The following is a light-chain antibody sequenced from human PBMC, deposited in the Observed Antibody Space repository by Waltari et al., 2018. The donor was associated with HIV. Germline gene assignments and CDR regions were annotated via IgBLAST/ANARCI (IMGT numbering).Light chain of an antibody. CDR3: QQANSFPWT. J-gene: IGKJ1*01. CDR2: AAS. CDR1: HGIIGW. Sequence: DIQMTQAPSAVSTSVGDRVTITYRASHGIIGWLAWYQQKPGESPKLLVYAASSLQSGVPSRFSGSGSGTYFTLTISSLQPEDFATYYCQQANSFPWTFGQGTNVEIK. V-gene: IGKV1-12*01.